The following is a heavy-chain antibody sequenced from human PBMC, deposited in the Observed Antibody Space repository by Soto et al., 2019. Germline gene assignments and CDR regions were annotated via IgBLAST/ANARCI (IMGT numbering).Heavy chain of an antibody. V-gene: IGHV4-34*01. CDR3: ARETGDVWYFDY. Sequence: SETLSLTCAVYGGSLSGYYWSWIRQPPGKGLEWIGEINHSGSTNYNPSLKSRVTISVDTSKNQFSLKLGSVTAADTAVYYCARETGDVWYFDYWGQGTLVTVSS. J-gene: IGHJ4*02. D-gene: IGHD7-27*01. CDR1: GGSLSGYY. CDR2: INHSGST.